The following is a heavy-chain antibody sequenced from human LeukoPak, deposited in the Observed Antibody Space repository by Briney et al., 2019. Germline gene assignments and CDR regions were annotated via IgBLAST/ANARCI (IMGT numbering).Heavy chain of an antibody. D-gene: IGHD3-22*01. Sequence: PGGSLRLSCAASGFTFSNYVMSWVRQAPGRGLEWVSAISDSGGSTNYADSVKGRFTISRDNSKNTLYLQMNSLRAEDTAVYYCAKSHDSSGAFDIWGQGTMVTVSS. CDR3: AKSHDSSGAFDI. V-gene: IGHV3-23*01. CDR1: GFTFSNYV. J-gene: IGHJ3*02. CDR2: ISDSGGST.